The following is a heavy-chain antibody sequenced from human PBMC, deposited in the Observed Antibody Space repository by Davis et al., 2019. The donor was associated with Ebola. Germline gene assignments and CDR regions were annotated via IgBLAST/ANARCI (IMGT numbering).Heavy chain of an antibody. CDR3: ARAGY. D-gene: IGHD6-19*01. J-gene: IGHJ4*02. CDR1: GFTFDDYA. V-gene: IGHV3-9*01. Sequence: SLKISCAASGFTFDDYAMHWVRQAPGKGLEWVSGISWNSGSIGYADSVKGRFTISRDNAKNSLYLQMNSLRAEDTALYYCARAGYWGQGTLVTVSS. CDR2: ISWNSGSI.